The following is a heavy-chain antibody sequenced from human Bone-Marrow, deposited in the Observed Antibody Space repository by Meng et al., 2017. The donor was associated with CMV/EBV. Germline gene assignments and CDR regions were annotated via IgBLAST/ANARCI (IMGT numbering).Heavy chain of an antibody. CDR2: INSDGSST. CDR1: GFTFSSYW. V-gene: IGHV3-74*01. CDR3: AKSAVGGNYYYYGMDV. D-gene: IGHD1-26*01. Sequence: GGSLRLSCAASGFTFSSYWMHWVRQAPGKGLVWVSRINSDGSSTSCADSVKGRFTISRDNAKNTLYLQMNSLRAEDTAVYYCAKSAVGGNYYYYGMDVWGQGNTVTVAS. J-gene: IGHJ6*02.